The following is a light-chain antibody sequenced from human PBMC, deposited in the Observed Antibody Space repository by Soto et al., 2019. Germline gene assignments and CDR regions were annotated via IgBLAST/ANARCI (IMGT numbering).Light chain of an antibody. Sequence: EIVLTQSPCTLSLSPGERATLSCRASQSVSSCYLAWYQQKPGQPPRLLIYGASSMDTGIPDRFSGSGSGTDFTLTISRLEPEDFAVYYCQQYDSSPLTFGGGTKVEIK. CDR3: QQYDSSPLT. CDR2: GAS. V-gene: IGKV3-20*01. CDR1: QSVSSCY. J-gene: IGKJ4*01.